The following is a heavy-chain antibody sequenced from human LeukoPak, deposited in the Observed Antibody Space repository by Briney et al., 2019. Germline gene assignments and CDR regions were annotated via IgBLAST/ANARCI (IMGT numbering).Heavy chain of an antibody. J-gene: IGHJ4*02. V-gene: IGHV4-59*01. D-gene: IGHD5-18*01. CDR2: IHYSGST. CDR3: ARGDTYFDY. CDR1: GDSLSSYY. Sequence: SSETLSLTCTVSGDSLSSYYLSWIRQPPGKGLEWIGYIHYSGSTNYNPSLKSRVTISVDTSKNQFSLRLTSVTAADTAVYYCARGDTYFDYWGQGTLVTVSS.